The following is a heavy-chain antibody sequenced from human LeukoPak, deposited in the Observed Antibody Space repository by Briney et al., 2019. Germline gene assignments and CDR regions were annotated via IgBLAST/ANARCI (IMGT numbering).Heavy chain of an antibody. D-gene: IGHD5-18*01. Sequence: ASVKVSCKASGYTFTSYYMHWVRQAPGQGLEWMGIINPSGGSTSYAQKFQGRVTITADKSTSTAYMELSSLRSEDTAVYYCARDRELRSGYSYVDDAFDIWGQGTMVTVSS. V-gene: IGHV1-46*01. CDR3: ARDRELRSGYSYVDDAFDI. J-gene: IGHJ3*02. CDR1: GYTFTSYY. CDR2: INPSGGST.